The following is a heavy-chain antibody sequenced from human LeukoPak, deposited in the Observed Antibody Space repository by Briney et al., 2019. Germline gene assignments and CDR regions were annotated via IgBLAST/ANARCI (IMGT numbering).Heavy chain of an antibody. V-gene: IGHV3-53*01. CDR3: ARKSRLGYYFDY. Sequence: GGSLRLSCAASGFTVSSNYMSWVRQAPGKGLEWVSVIYSGGSTYYADSVKGRFTISRDNSKNTLYLQMITLRAEDTAVYYCARKSRLGYYFDYWGQGTLVTVSS. CDR2: IYSGGST. CDR1: GFTVSSNY. D-gene: IGHD7-27*01. J-gene: IGHJ4*02.